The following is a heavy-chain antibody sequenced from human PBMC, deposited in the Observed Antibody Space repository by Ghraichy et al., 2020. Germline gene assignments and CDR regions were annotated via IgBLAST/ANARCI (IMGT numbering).Heavy chain of an antibody. Sequence: GGSLRLSCAASGFTFSDYYMSWIRQAPGKGLEWVSSISSSSSYTNYADSVKGRFTISRDNAKNSLYLQMNSLRAEDTAVYYCARGLHSSWYWFDPWGQGTLVTVSS. CDR2: ISSSSSYT. D-gene: IGHD6-13*01. V-gene: IGHV3-11*06. J-gene: IGHJ5*02. CDR3: ARGLHSSWYWFDP. CDR1: GFTFSDYY.